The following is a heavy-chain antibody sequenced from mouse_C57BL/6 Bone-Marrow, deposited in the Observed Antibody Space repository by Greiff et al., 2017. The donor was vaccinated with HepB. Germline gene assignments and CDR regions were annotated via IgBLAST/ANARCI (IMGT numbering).Heavy chain of an antibody. D-gene: IGHD2-4*01. CDR2: INPNNGGT. V-gene: IGHV1-26*01. J-gene: IGHJ1*03. Sequence: EVQLQQSGPELVKPGASVKISCKASGYTFTDYYMNWVKQSHGKSLEWIGDINPNNGGTSYNQKFKGKATLTVDKSSSTAYMALRSLTSEDSAVYYCALYDYDWYFDVWGTGTTVTVSS. CDR3: ALYDYDWYFDV. CDR1: GYTFTDYY.